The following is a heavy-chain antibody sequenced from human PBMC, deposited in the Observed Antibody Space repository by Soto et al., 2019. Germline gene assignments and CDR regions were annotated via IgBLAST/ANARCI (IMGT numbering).Heavy chain of an antibody. CDR2: ISYDGTNK. Sequence: QVQLVESGGGVVQPGRSLRLSCAASGFTFRTYAMDCVRQAPGKGLEWVAVISYDGTNKYYADSVKGRFTISRDNSKNTPSLQMNSLRAEDTAVYYCARGDSNSWSDYWGQGTLVTVSS. V-gene: IGHV3-30*01. D-gene: IGHD6-13*01. J-gene: IGHJ4*02. CDR3: ARGDSNSWSDY. CDR1: GFTFRTYA.